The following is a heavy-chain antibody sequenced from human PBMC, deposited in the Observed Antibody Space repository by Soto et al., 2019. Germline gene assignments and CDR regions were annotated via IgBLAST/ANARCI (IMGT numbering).Heavy chain of an antibody. D-gene: IGHD3-10*01. Sequence: EVQLVESGGGLVQPGGSLRLSCAVSGLTVSSNYMSWVRQAPGEGLEWVSVIYSGGSTFYADSVKGRFTISRDSSKKTLYLQRNSLRAGDTAVYYCTRGPYGTGGDYYYGMDVWGQGTTVTVSS. CDR2: IYSGGST. CDR3: TRGPYGTGGDYYYGMDV. CDR1: GLTVSSNY. J-gene: IGHJ6*02. V-gene: IGHV3-53*04.